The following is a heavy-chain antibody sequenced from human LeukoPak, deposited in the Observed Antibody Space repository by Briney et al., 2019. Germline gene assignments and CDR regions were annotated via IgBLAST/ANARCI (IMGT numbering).Heavy chain of an antibody. D-gene: IGHD3-3*01. CDR1: GFTFSSYA. CDR3: AKVGDYDFWSGFDY. Sequence: HPGGSLRLSCAASGFTFSSYAMSWVRQAPGKGLEWVSAISGSGGSTYYADSVKGRFTISRDNSKNTLYLQMNSLRAEDTAVYYYAKVGDYDFWSGFDYWGQGTLVTVSS. V-gene: IGHV3-23*01. J-gene: IGHJ4*02. CDR2: ISGSGGST.